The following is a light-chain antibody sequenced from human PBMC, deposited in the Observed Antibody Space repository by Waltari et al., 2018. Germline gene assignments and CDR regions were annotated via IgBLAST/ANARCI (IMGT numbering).Light chain of an antibody. J-gene: IGKJ1*01. Sequence: EVVLTQSPGTLSLSPGETATLSCRASQSIGRYLVWYQQKSGQAPRLLIYGASTRATGIPDRFSGSGSGTDFSLTISRLEAEDFAVYYCQNHERLPATFGQGTKEEIK. CDR2: GAS. V-gene: IGKV3-20*01. CDR1: QSIGRY. CDR3: QNHERLPAT.